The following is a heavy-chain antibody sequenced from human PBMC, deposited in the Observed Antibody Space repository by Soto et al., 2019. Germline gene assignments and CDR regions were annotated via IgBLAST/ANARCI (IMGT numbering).Heavy chain of an antibody. CDR2: INAGNGNT. D-gene: IGHD3-10*01. Sequence: ASVKVSCKASRYTFTSYAMRWVRQAPGQRLEWMGWINAGNGNTKYSQKFQGRVTITRDTSASTAYMELSSLRSEDTAVYYCARGFDLDAFDIWGQGTMVTVSS. CDR1: RYTFTSYA. V-gene: IGHV1-3*01. CDR3: ARGFDLDAFDI. J-gene: IGHJ3*02.